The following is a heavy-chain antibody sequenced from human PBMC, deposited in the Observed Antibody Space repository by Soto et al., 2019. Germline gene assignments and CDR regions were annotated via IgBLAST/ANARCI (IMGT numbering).Heavy chain of an antibody. CDR2: MYDSVTT. V-gene: IGHV4-59*01. Sequence: QVHLQESGPRLLKPSDTLSLTCSISDASISTNHWTWIRQPPGKGLEWIGCMYDSVTTRYDSFFKGRGTISIDTSNHQSSLTLTSVTAADTAGYYGASSHAGGAGRGRWGQGTMVIISS. CDR1: DASISTNH. J-gene: IGHJ4*02. CDR3: ASSHAGGAGRGR. D-gene: IGHD1-26*01.